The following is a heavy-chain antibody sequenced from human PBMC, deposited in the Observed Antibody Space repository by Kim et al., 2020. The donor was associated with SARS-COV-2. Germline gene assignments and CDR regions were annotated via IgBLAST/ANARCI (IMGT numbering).Heavy chain of an antibody. J-gene: IGHJ3*02. CDR1: GFTFSSYG. Sequence: GGSLRLSCAASGFTFSSYGMHWVRQAPGKGLEWVAVISYDGSNKYYADSVKGRFTISRDNSKNTLYLQMNSLRAEDTAVYYCATYGDSTSLDAFDIWGQGTMVTVSS. D-gene: IGHD4-17*01. CDR3: ATYGDSTSLDAFDI. CDR2: ISYDGSNK. V-gene: IGHV3-30*03.